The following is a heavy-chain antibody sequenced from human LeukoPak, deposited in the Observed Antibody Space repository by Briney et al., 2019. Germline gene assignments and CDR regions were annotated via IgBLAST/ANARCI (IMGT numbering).Heavy chain of an antibody. CDR3: ARDDWDYFDY. V-gene: IGHV4-59*01. J-gene: IGHJ4*02. CDR2: IYYNGST. Sequence: SETLSLTCTVSRGSISSYYWSWIRQPPGKGLEWIGYIYYNGSTNYNPSLKSRVTISIDTSKNQFSLRLSSVTAADTAVYYCARDDWDYFDYWGQGTLVTVSS. D-gene: IGHD2-21*01. CDR1: RGSISSYY.